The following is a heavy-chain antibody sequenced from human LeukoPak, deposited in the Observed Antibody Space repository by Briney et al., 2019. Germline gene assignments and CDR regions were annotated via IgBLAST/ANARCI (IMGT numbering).Heavy chain of an antibody. Sequence: PGGSLRLSCAASGFTFSSYSMNWVRQAPGKGLEWVSYISSSSSTIYYADSVKGRFTISRDNAKNSLYLQMNSLRAEDTGVYYCARPAYCGGNCYYFPDYWGQGTLVTVSS. D-gene: IGHD2-21*01. CDR1: GFTFSSYS. CDR3: ARPAYCGGNCYYFPDY. CDR2: ISSSSSTI. V-gene: IGHV3-48*01. J-gene: IGHJ4*02.